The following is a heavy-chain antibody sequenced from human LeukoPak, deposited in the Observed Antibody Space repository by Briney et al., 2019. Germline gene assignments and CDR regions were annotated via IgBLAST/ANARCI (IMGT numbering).Heavy chain of an antibody. D-gene: IGHD6-19*01. CDR2: INQDGSEK. CDR1: GFTISGYW. V-gene: IGHV3-7*03. CDR3: ARSGMAVAATPWD. Sequence: GGSLRLSCAASGFTISGYWMHWVRQAPGKGLVWVAHINQDGSEKYSVDSVRGRFTISRDNVKNSLFLQMNSLRAEDTAVYYCARSGMAVAATPWDWGQGTLVTVSS. J-gene: IGHJ1*01.